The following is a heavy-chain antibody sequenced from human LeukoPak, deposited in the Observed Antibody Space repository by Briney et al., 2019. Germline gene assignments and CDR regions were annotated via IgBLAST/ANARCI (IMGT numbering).Heavy chain of an antibody. CDR1: GFTFSRYW. CDR2: INSDGRST. J-gene: IGHJ4*02. CDR3: AKTLYFGEIVATAQAFDY. D-gene: IGHD5-12*01. Sequence: GGSLRLSCVASGFTFSRYWMHWVRQAPGKGLVWVSRINSDGRSTNYADSVKGRFTISRDNSKNTLYLQMNSLRAEDTAVYYCAKTLYFGEIVATAQAFDYWGQGTLVTVSS. V-gene: IGHV3-74*01.